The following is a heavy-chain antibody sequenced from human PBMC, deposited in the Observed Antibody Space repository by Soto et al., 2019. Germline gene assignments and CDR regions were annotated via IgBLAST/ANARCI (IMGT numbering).Heavy chain of an antibody. CDR3: ARTRSAWSDFHYYSLDV. CDR2: ISYDSTKT. Sequence: HVQLVESGGGVVQPGRSLRLSCAASGFTFSLYGMHWVRRAPGKGLEWVAVISYDSTKTYYADSVKGRFTISRDNSNSALYVQMNSLTGEDTAVYYCARTRSAWSDFHYYSLDVWGQGTTVTVSS. CDR1: GFTFSLYG. D-gene: IGHD1-26*01. J-gene: IGHJ6*02. V-gene: IGHV3-30*03.